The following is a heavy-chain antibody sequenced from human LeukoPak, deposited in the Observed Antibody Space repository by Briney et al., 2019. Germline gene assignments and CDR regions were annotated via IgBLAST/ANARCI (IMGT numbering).Heavy chain of an antibody. Sequence: GGSLRLSCAASGFTFSGSAMHWVRQASGKGLEWVGRIRSKPHNYATAYAASVQGRFTISRDDSKNTAYLQMNSLKTEDTAVYYCASARDSGSYPSPFDYWGQGTLVTVSS. CDR3: ASARDSGSYPSPFDY. J-gene: IGHJ4*02. V-gene: IGHV3-73*01. D-gene: IGHD1-26*01. CDR1: GFTFSGSA. CDR2: IRSKPHNYAT.